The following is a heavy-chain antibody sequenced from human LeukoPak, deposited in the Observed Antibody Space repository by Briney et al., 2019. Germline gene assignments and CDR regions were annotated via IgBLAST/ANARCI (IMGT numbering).Heavy chain of an antibody. CDR2: IYYSGST. CDR1: GGSISSSSYY. CDR3: ARGYSYCSSTSCYTRPGRNNWFDP. J-gene: IGHJ5*02. Sequence: SETLSLTCTVSGGSISSSSYYWGWIRQPPGKGLERIGSIYYSGSTYYNPFLKSRVTISVDTSKNQFSLKLSSVTAADTAVYYCARGYSYCSSTSCYTRPGRNNWFDPWGQGTLVTVSS. V-gene: IGHV4-39*07. D-gene: IGHD2-2*02.